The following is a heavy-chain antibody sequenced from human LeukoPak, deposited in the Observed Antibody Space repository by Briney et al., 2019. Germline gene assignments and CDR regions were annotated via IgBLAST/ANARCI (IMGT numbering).Heavy chain of an antibody. D-gene: IGHD6-13*01. J-gene: IGHJ4*02. CDR2: ISSGRSYI. CDR1: GFTFSSYS. Sequence: PGGSLRLSCAASGFTFSSYSMNWVRQAPGKGLEWVSFISSGRSYIYYADSVKGRFTISRDNAKNSLYLQMNSLRAEDTAVYYCARFIEAPYYFEHRGRGTLVTGSS. V-gene: IGHV3-21*01. CDR3: ARFIEAPYYFEH.